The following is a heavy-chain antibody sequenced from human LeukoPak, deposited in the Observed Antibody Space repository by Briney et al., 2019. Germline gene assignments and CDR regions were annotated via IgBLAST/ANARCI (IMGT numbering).Heavy chain of an antibody. CDR1: GFTFSSYA. V-gene: IGHV3-23*01. CDR2: ISGSGNST. CDR3: AKTTTDYGDYRTY. Sequence: GGSLRLSCAASGFTFSSYAMSWVRQAPGKGLEWVSVISGSGNSTDYADSVKGRFSISRDNSKNTLYLQMTSLRAGDTAVYYCAKTTTDYGDYRTYWGLGTQVTVSS. J-gene: IGHJ4*02. D-gene: IGHD4-17*01.